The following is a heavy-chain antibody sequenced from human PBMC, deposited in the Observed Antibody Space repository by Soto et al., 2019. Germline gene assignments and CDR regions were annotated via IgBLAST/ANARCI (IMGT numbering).Heavy chain of an antibody. V-gene: IGHV3-23*01. J-gene: IGHJ3*01. CDR3: AKDATSFNGVWHPFAL. CDR1: GFTFSDYA. D-gene: IGHD2-8*01. CDR2: VGGSDDDK. Sequence: EVQLLESGGGVVQPGGSLRLSCAASGFTFSDYAMSWVRQTPGKGLQWVSGVGGSDDDKHYADSVRGRFIVSRDNSKTTLYLQLNSLRADDTAIYYCAKDATSFNGVWHPFALWGQGTEVTVSS.